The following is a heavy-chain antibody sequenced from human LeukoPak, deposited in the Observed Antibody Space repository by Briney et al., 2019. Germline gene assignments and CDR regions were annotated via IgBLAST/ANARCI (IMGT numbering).Heavy chain of an antibody. V-gene: IGHV4-59*12. J-gene: IGHJ4*02. Sequence: SETLSRTCTVSGGSISSYYWSWIRQPPGKGLEWIGYIYYSGSTNYNPSLKSRVTISVDTSKNQFSLKLSSVTAADTAVYYCASGGDGYYQYFDYWGQGTLVTVSS. CDR1: GGSISSYY. D-gene: IGHD3-22*01. CDR2: IYYSGST. CDR3: ASGGDGYYQYFDY.